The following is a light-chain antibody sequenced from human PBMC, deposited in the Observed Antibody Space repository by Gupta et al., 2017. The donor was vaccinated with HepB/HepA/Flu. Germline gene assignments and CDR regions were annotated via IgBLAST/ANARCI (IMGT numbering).Light chain of an antibody. J-gene: IGKJ4*01. CDR2: LGS. CDR1: QSLLHSNGYNY. V-gene: IGKV2-28*01. CDR3: MQALQTL. Sequence: IVMTPSTLSLPVTPGAPASISCRSSQSLLHSNGYNYLDWYLQKPGQSPQLLIYLGSNRASGVPDRFSGSGAGTEFTLKISRVEAEDVGVYYCMQALQTLFGGGTKVEIK.